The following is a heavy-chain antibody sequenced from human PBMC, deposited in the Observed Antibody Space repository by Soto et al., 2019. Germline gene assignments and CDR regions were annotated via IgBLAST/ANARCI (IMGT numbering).Heavy chain of an antibody. V-gene: IGHV4-31*03. CDR2: IYYSGST. J-gene: IGHJ6*02. D-gene: IGHD4-17*01. CDR3: ARDADYGGSRGGMDV. CDR1: GGSVNNANYF. Sequence: QVRLEESGPGLVKPSETLSLIGSVSGGSVNNANYFWNWIRHHPENGLEWIGYIYYSGSTRYNPSFKTRATLSIDTSKNQFSLRLNSVTVADTVVYFCARDADYGGSRGGMDVWGRGTTVTVSS.